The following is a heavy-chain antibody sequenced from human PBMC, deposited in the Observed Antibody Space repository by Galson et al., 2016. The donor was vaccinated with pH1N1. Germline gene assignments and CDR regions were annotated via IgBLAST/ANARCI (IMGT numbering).Heavy chain of an antibody. CDR1: GYIFTGNY. D-gene: IGHD3-9*01. CDR3: ARVIFRDVGLDV. V-gene: IGHV1-2*02. Sequence: SVKVSCKASGYIFTGNYMHWVRQAPGQGLEWIGWIKTSSGETHYAQQFQGRVTMTTDTSLSTAYMELSALTADDTAFYFCARVIFRDVGLDVWGQGTTVTVSS. CDR2: IKTSSGET. J-gene: IGHJ6*02.